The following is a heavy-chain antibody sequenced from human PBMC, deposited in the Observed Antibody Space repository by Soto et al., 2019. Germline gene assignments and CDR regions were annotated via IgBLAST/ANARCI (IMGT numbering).Heavy chain of an antibody. J-gene: IGHJ6*02. Sequence: QITLKESGPTLVKPTQTLTLTCTFSGFSLSTSGVGVGWIRQPPGEALEWLALIYWDDDKRYSPSLTSRLTITKDTSKNQVVLTMTNMDPVDTATYYCAHVLVLVANYGMDVWGQGTTVTVSS. CDR3: AHVLVLVANYGMDV. D-gene: IGHD2-15*01. CDR1: GFSLSTSGVG. V-gene: IGHV2-5*02. CDR2: IYWDDDK.